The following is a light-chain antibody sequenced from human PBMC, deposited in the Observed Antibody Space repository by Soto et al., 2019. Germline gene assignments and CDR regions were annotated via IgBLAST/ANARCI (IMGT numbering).Light chain of an antibody. J-gene: IGKJ1*01. CDR3: QQYFSPWT. Sequence: DIVMTQSPDSLAVSLGERATINCKSSQSVLYSSNNKNYLAWYQQKPGQPPKLLIYWASTRESGVPDRFSGSGSGTDFTLTIRSLQADDVAVYYCQQYFSPWTFGQGTKVEIK. CDR2: WAS. CDR1: QSVLYSSNNKNY. V-gene: IGKV4-1*01.